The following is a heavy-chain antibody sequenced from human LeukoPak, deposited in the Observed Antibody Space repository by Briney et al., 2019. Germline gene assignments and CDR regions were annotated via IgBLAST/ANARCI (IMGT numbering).Heavy chain of an antibody. Sequence: ASVKVSCKASGYTFTSYAMHWVRQAPGQRLEWMGWINAGNGNTKCTQKFQGRVTITRDTSASTAYMELSSLRSEDTAVYYCARDDYGDLDYWGQGTLVTVSS. CDR1: GYTFTSYA. CDR3: ARDDYGDLDY. J-gene: IGHJ4*02. D-gene: IGHD4-17*01. V-gene: IGHV1-3*01. CDR2: INAGNGNT.